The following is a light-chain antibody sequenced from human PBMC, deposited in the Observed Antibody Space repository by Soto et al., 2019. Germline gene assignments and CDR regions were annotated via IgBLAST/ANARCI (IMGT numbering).Light chain of an antibody. Sequence: QPVLTQPPSVSGAPGQRVTISCTGSSPNIGAGYDVHWYQQLPGRAPKLLIYGNTNRPSGVPDRFSGSKSGTSASLAITGLQAEDEADYYCLSFDSSLSVVFGGGTQLTVL. CDR2: GNT. J-gene: IGLJ2*01. V-gene: IGLV1-40*01. CDR1: SPNIGAGYD. CDR3: LSFDSSLSVV.